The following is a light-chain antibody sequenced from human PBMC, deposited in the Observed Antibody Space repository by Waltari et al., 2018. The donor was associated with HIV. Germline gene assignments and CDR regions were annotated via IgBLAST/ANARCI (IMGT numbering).Light chain of an antibody. CDR1: QTVDSY. Sequence: DIVLTQSPATLSLSPGERATLSCRASQTVDSYLAWYQQKPGQTPRLLMYDASLRATGIPARFSGSGSATDFTLSISSLEPEDVAVYYCQVRTNWPPMYTFGQGTKLEIK. CDR2: DAS. V-gene: IGKV3-11*01. J-gene: IGKJ2*01. CDR3: QVRTNWPPMYT.